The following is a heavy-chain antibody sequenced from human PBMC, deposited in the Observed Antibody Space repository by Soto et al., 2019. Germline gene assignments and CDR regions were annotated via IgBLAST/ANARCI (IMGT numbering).Heavy chain of an antibody. J-gene: IGHJ4*02. D-gene: IGHD2-8*02. Sequence: QVQLVESGGGVVQPGRSLRLSCAVSGFTVSTNGMHWVRQAPGKGLEWVAVISRDGGTKYYADSVKGRFTISRGNSRNALFLDMISLRGDHIAVYYCTGEVPSGYWGQGTLVTVSS. CDR3: TGEVPSGY. CDR1: GFTVSTNG. CDR2: ISRDGGTK. V-gene: IGHV3-30*03.